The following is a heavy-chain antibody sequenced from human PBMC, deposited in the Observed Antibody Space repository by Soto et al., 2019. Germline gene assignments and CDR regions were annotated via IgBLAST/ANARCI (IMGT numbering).Heavy chain of an antibody. D-gene: IGHD3-10*01. V-gene: IGHV4-34*01. CDR1: GGSFNGYY. J-gene: IGHJ5*02. CDR2: INHSGST. CDR3: ARGQPRWFGETPYWFEP. Sequence: PSETLSLTCAVYGGSFNGYYWSWIRQPPGKGLEWIGEINHSGSTNYNPSLKSRVTISVDTSKNQFSLKLSSVTAADTAVYYCARGQPRWFGETPYWFEPWGQGTLVTVSS.